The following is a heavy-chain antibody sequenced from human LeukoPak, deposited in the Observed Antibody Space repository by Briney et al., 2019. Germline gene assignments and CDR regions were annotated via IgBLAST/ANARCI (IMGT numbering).Heavy chain of an antibody. J-gene: IGHJ4*02. D-gene: IGHD3-3*01. Sequence: ASVKVSCKASGYTFTGYYMHWVRQAPGQGLEWMGWINPNSGGTNYAQKFQGRVTMTEDTSTDTAYMELSSLRSEDTAVYYCATDTDYDFWSGYCYWGQGTLVTVSS. CDR3: ATDTDYDFWSGYCY. V-gene: IGHV1-2*02. CDR1: GYTFTGYY. CDR2: INPNSGGT.